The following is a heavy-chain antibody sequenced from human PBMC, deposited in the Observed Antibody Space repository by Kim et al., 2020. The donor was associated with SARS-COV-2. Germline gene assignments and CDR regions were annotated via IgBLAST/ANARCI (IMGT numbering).Heavy chain of an antibody. V-gene: IGHV3-74*01. Sequence: GGSLRLSCAASGFTFSSYGMYWVRQAPGKGLVWVSLVRSDGSSTTYADSVKGRFIISRDNAKNTLYLQMNSLRAEDTGVYFCAGGLAGGSRSPLWGQGTLVTVSS. J-gene: IGHJ4*02. D-gene: IGHD2-15*01. CDR1: GFTFSSYG. CDR2: VRSDGSST. CDR3: AGGLAGGSRSPL.